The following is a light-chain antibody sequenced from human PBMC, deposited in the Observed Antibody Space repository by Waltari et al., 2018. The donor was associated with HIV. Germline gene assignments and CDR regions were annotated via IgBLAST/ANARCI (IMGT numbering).Light chain of an antibody. Sequence: QSALTQPASVSGSPGQSITISCTGTSSDTGNYNLVSWYQLYPGKAPKLIIYEDNTRPSGVSSRFAGAKSADTASLTISGLQAENEADYYRCAYAGGLEFGGGTKLTVL. CDR2: EDN. V-gene: IGLV2-23*01. CDR1: SSDTGNYNL. J-gene: IGLJ2*01. CDR3: CAYAGGLE.